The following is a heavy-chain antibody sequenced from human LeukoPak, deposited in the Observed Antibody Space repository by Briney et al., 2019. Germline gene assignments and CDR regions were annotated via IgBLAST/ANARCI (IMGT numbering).Heavy chain of an antibody. CDR2: IIPIFGTA. D-gene: IGHD6-13*01. Sequence: ASVKVSCKASGGTFSSYAISWVRQAPGQGLEWMGGIIPIFGTANYAQKFQGRVTITADESTSTAYMELSSLRSEDTAVYYCARAPIAAAGTYYYYMDVWGKGTTVTISS. CDR3: ARAPIAAAGTYYYYMDV. CDR1: GGTFSSYA. V-gene: IGHV1-69*13. J-gene: IGHJ6*03.